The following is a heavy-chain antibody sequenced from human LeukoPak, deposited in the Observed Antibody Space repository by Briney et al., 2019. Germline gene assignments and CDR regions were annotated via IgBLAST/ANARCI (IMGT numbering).Heavy chain of an antibody. J-gene: IGHJ5*01. Sequence: ASVRVSCKTAGYAFTDYGIRWVRQAPGQGLEWMGWISAYSGTTNSARELEARLTMATDKATTTAYMELMNLRSDDTAIYYCARTSGSSWYWMFDFWGQGTLVTVSS. V-gene: IGHV1-18*01. CDR3: ARTSGSSWYWMFDF. CDR2: ISAYSGTT. CDR1: GYAFTDYG. D-gene: IGHD6-13*01.